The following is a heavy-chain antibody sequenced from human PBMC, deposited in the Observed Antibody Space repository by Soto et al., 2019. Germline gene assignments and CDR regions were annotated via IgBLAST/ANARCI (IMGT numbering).Heavy chain of an antibody. V-gene: IGHV4-59*01. Sequence: PGKRLEWIGYIYYSGSTNYSPSLKSRVTISVDTSKNQFSLKLSSVSAADTAVYYCAIGEVPADLNYYHYMDVWGKGTTVTVSS. CDR2: IYYSGST. CDR3: AIGEVPADLNYYHYMDV. J-gene: IGHJ6*03. D-gene: IGHD2-2*01.